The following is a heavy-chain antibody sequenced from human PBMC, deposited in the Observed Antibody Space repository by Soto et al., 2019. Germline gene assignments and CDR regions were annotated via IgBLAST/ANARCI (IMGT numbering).Heavy chain of an antibody. V-gene: IGHV4-31*03. Sequence: SETLSLTCTVSGGSISSGGYYWSWIRQHPGKGLEWIGYIYYSGSTYYNPSLKSRVTISVDTSKNQFSLKLSSVTAADTAVYYCARAPITMVRGTNFDYWGQGTLVTVSS. D-gene: IGHD3-10*01. CDR2: IYYSGST. J-gene: IGHJ4*02. CDR1: GGSISSGGYY. CDR3: ARAPITMVRGTNFDY.